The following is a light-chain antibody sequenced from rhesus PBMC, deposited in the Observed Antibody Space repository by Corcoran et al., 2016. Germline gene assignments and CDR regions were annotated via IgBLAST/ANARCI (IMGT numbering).Light chain of an antibody. Sequence: DIQMTQSPSSLSASVGDRVTITCRASENVNNYLNWYQQKPGKAPKLLIYKASTLQSGVPSRFSGSGAGTDYTFTISSLQPEDGATYYCQHGYGTPPYSFGQGTKVEIK. CDR1: ENVNNY. CDR3: QHGYGTPPYS. V-gene: IGKV1-74*01. J-gene: IGKJ2*01. CDR2: KAS.